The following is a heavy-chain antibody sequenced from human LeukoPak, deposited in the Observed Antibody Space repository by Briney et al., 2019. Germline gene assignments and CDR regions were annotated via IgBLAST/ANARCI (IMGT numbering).Heavy chain of an antibody. Sequence: GGSLRLSCAASGFSFTNYAMNWVRQAPGKGLEWVSAVTGPGDTTYYADSVKGRFFVSREDSKTTVYLQMNSLRVGDTAIYYCAKGAALDVWGQGTLVTVSS. CDR1: GFSFTNYA. J-gene: IGHJ4*02. V-gene: IGHV3-23*01. CDR2: VTGPGDTT. CDR3: AKGAALDV. D-gene: IGHD3-16*01.